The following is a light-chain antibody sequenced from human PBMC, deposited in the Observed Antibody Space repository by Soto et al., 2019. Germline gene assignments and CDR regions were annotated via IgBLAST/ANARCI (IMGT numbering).Light chain of an antibody. J-gene: IGKJ1*01. CDR1: QSISFW. V-gene: IGKV1-39*01. Sequence: DIEVTQAPSSLSGSVGDRVTLSGRTSQSISFWLTWHQEKQGRAQKXLVYAASTLQSGVPSRFRGSGPGTDFTLTISSLQPDDFATYYCQQCYSDPHAFGRGTKVDIK. CDR3: QQCYSDPHA. CDR2: AAS.